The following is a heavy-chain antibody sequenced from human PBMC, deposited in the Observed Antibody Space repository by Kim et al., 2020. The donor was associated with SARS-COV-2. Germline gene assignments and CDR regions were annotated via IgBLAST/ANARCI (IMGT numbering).Heavy chain of an antibody. Sequence: GGSLRLSCRASGFSFRNAGMNWIRQAPGKGLEWVGRIKGASDGGSTKYAAPVKDRFSISRDDSKNTLYLQMNSLKSEDTAVYYCTTTITIFGVVAGDNWGLGTLITVSS. CDR2: IKGASDGGST. D-gene: IGHD3-3*01. CDR3: TTTITIFGVVAGDN. V-gene: IGHV3-15*01. J-gene: IGHJ4*02. CDR1: GFSFRNAG.